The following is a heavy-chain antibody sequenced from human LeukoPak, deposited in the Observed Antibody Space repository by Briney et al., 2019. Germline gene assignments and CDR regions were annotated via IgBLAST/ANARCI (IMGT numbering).Heavy chain of an antibody. CDR1: GFTFSSYG. Sequence: PGGSLRLSCAASGFTFSSYGMHWVRQAPGQGLEWMGIINPSGGSTSYAQKFQGRVTMTRDTSTSTVYMELSSLRSEDTAVYYCARTTTVTTMSYNWFDPWGQGTLVTVSS. CDR3: ARTTTVTTMSYNWFDP. J-gene: IGHJ5*02. V-gene: IGHV1-46*01. CDR2: INPSGGST. D-gene: IGHD4-17*01.